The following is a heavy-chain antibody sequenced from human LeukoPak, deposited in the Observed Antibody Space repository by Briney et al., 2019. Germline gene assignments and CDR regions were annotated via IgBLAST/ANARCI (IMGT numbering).Heavy chain of an antibody. Sequence: ASVKVSCKASGYTFTSYGISWVRQAPGQGLEWMGWISAYNGNTNYAQKLQGRVTMTTDTSTSTAYMELRSLRSDDTAVYYCAREGGLDIVVVPAAKGKYYYYYMDVWGKGTTVTVSS. CDR3: AREGGLDIVVVPAAKGKYYYYYMDV. D-gene: IGHD2-2*01. V-gene: IGHV1-18*01. CDR1: GYTFTSYG. CDR2: ISAYNGNT. J-gene: IGHJ6*03.